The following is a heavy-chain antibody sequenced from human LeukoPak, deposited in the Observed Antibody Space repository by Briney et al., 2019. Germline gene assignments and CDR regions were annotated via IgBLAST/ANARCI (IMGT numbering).Heavy chain of an antibody. D-gene: IGHD6-6*01. J-gene: IGHJ6*02. V-gene: IGHV1-24*01. CDR3: ATRMGQLVQYNYYGMDV. CDR2: FDPEDGET. Sequence: ASVKVSCKFSGYTLTELSVHWVRQAPGKGLEWMGGFDPEDGETIHAQKFQGRVTMTEDTSTDTVYMELSSLRSEDTAVYYCATRMGQLVQYNYYGMDVWGQGTTVTVSS. CDR1: GYTLTELS.